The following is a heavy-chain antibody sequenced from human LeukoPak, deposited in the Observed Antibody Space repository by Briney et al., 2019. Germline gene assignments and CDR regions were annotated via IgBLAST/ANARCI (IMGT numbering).Heavy chain of an antibody. CDR2: IYYSGST. J-gene: IGHJ3*02. CDR3: ASFGNDYGDYDAFDI. D-gene: IGHD4-17*01. CDR1: GGSISSSSYY. V-gene: IGHV4-39*01. Sequence: SETLSLTCTVSGGSISSSSYYWGWIRQPPGKGLEWIGSIYYSGSTYYNPSLKSRVTISVDTSKNQFSLKLSSVTAADTAVYYCASFGNDYGDYDAFDIWGQGTMVTVSS.